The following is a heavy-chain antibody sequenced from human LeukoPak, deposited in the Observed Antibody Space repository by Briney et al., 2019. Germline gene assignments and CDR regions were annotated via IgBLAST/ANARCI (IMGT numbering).Heavy chain of an antibody. V-gene: IGHV4-39*01. CDR3: ARLRAMAGHRGGFDF. CDR2: VYYTGNT. Sequence: PSETLSLTCAVSGDSISYHNYYWDWIRQPPGKGPEWIGTVYYTGNTYYNPSLKSRVAISVDTSKNQFSLQLTSMTAADTAVYYCARLRAMAGHRGGFDFWGRGTMVTVSS. D-gene: IGHD6-19*01. J-gene: IGHJ3*01. CDR1: GDSISYHNYY.